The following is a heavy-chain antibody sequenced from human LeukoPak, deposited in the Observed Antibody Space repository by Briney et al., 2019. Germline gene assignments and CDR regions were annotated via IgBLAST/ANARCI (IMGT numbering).Heavy chain of an antibody. V-gene: IGHV1-8*03. CDR3: ARDQAVAGTTDAFGI. D-gene: IGHD6-19*01. J-gene: IGHJ3*02. Sequence: ASVKVSCKASGYTFTSYDINWVRQATGQGLEWMGWMNPNSGNTGYAQKFQGRVTITRNTSISTAYMELSSLRSEDTAVYYCARDQAVAGTTDAFGIWGQGTMVTISS. CDR2: MNPNSGNT. CDR1: GYTFTSYD.